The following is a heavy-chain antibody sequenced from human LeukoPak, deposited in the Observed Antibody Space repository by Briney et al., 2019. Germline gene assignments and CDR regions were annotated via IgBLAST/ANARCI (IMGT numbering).Heavy chain of an antibody. CDR1: GGSISSHY. V-gene: IGHV4-59*11. J-gene: IGHJ4*02. CDR2: IYYSGST. Sequence: PSETLSLTCTVSGGSISSHYWSWIRQPPGKGLEWIGYIYYSGSTNYNPSLKSRVTISVDTSKNQFSLKLSSETAADTAVYYCASVRDFWSDITFDYWGQGTLVNVSS. D-gene: IGHD3-3*01. CDR3: ASVRDFWSDITFDY.